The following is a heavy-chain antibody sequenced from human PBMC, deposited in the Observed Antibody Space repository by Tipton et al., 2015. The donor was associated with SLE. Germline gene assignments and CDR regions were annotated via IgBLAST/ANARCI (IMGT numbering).Heavy chain of an antibody. Sequence: TLSLTCTVSGGSITSKNYFWNWIRQPAGKTLEWIGIIYHSGSTYYNPSLKSRVTISVDTSKNQFSLNLSSVTAADTAMYYCARAGDYWGQGTLVTVSS. J-gene: IGHJ4*02. CDR3: ARAGDY. CDR1: GGSITSKNYF. CDR2: IYHSGST. V-gene: IGHV4-39*07.